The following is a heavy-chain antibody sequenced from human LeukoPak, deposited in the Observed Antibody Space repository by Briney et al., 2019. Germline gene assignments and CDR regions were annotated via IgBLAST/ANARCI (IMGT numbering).Heavy chain of an antibody. J-gene: IGHJ4*02. D-gene: IGHD6-13*01. V-gene: IGHV1-18*01. CDR3: ARTIAAPFTHYFDY. CDR1: GYTCASHG. CDR2: ININNGET. Sequence: GASVKVSCKASGYTCASHGITWVRQAPGQGLEWMGWININNGETNYAQNVRARVTMTTDTSTNTAYMELWSLRSDDTAIYYCARTIAAPFTHYFDYWGQGTLVTVAS.